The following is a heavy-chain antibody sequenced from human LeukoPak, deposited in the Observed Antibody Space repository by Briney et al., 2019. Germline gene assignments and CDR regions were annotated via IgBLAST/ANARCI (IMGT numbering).Heavy chain of an antibody. D-gene: IGHD3-16*02. CDR3: ARAWYDYVWGSYRQLDY. V-gene: IGHV3-66*01. J-gene: IGHJ4*02. CDR2: IYSGGST. Sequence: GGSLRLSCAASGFTVSSNYMSWVRQAPGKGLEWVSVIYSGGSTYYADSVKGRFTISRDNSKNTLYLQMNSLRAEDTAVYYCARAWYDYVWGSYRQLDYWGQGTLVTVSS. CDR1: GFTVSSNY.